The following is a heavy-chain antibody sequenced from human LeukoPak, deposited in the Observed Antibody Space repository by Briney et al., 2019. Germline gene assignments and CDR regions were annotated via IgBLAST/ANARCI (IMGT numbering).Heavy chain of an antibody. CDR2: ISGSGGST. D-gene: IGHD6-19*01. Sequence: RSGGSLRLSCAASDFNFITYAMSWVRQAPGKGLEWVSAISGSGGSTYYADSVKGRFTISRDNSKNTLYLQMNSLRAEDTAVYYCAKGSPIAVAGYWGQGTLVTVSS. CDR1: DFNFITYA. CDR3: AKGSPIAVAGY. J-gene: IGHJ4*02. V-gene: IGHV3-23*01.